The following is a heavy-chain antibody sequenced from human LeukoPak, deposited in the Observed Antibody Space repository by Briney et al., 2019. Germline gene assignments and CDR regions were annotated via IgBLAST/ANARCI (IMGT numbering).Heavy chain of an antibody. V-gene: IGHV1-2*02. Sequence: ASAKVSCKASGYTFSGYYMHWVRQAPGQGLEWVGWINPNSGGTNYAQKFQGRVTMTRDTSISTTYMELSRLLSGDTAVYYCARGRTMVYCGGDCYRFDDWGQGTLVTVS. CDR2: INPNSGGT. D-gene: IGHD2-21*02. CDR1: GYTFSGYY. J-gene: IGHJ4*02. CDR3: ARGRTMVYCGGDCYRFDD.